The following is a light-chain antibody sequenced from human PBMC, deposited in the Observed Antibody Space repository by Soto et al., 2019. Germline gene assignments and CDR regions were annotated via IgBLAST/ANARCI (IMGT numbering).Light chain of an antibody. CDR2: GAF. CDR1: QSVSSSY. J-gene: IGKJ1*01. CDR3: QHYGSSPPSWT. V-gene: IGKV3-20*01. Sequence: EIVLTQSPGTLSLSPGERATLSCRASQSVSSSYLAWYQQKPGQAPRLLIYGAFSRATGIPDRFSGSGSGTDFTLTINRLEPEDFVVYSCQHYGSSPPSWTFGQGTKVEIK.